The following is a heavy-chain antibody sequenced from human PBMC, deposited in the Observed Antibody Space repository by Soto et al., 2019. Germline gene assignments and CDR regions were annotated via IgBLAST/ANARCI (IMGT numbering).Heavy chain of an antibody. Sequence: QVQLQESGPGLVKPSETLSLTCTVSGGSVSSGSYYWSWIRQPPGKGLEWIGYIYYSGSTNYNPSLKSRVTISVDTSKNQFSLKLSSVTAADTAVYYCARDPTAYGSSPDRDAFDIWGQGTMVTVSS. D-gene: IGHD6-6*01. V-gene: IGHV4-61*01. CDR2: IYYSGST. CDR3: ARDPTAYGSSPDRDAFDI. J-gene: IGHJ3*02. CDR1: GGSVSSGSYY.